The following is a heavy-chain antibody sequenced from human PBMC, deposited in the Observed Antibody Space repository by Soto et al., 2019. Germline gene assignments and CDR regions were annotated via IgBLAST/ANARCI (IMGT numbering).Heavy chain of an antibody. Sequence: KVSCKASGGTFSSYWISWVRQMPGKGLEWVGRIDPSDSYTNYSPSFQGHVTISADKSISTAYLQWSSLKASDTAVYYCARHRLAARQYYYGMDVWGQGTTVTVSS. D-gene: IGHD6-6*01. CDR3: ARHRLAARQYYYGMDV. CDR1: GGTFSSYW. V-gene: IGHV5-10-1*01. J-gene: IGHJ6*02. CDR2: IDPSDSYT.